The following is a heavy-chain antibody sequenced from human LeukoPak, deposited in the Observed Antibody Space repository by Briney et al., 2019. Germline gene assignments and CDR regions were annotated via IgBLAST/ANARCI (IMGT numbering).Heavy chain of an antibody. D-gene: IGHD3-3*01. V-gene: IGHV4-39*01. Sequence: PSETLSLTCTVSGGSISSSSYYWGWIRQPPGKGLEWIGSIFYSGSTYYNPSLKSRVTISVDTSKNQFSLKLRSVTAADTAVYYCARAPGDFWSVDDAFDIWGQGTMVTVSS. CDR1: GGSISSSSYY. CDR3: ARAPGDFWSVDDAFDI. J-gene: IGHJ3*02. CDR2: IFYSGST.